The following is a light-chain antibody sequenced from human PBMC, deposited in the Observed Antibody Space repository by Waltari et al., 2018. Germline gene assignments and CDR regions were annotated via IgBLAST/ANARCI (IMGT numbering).Light chain of an antibody. CDR1: SSDVGGYNY. CDR2: EIN. CDR3: SSYAGNNIVI. Sequence: QSALPQPPSASGSPGQSVTISCPGTSSDVGGYNYVSWYQQHPGKAPKLIIFEINKRPSGVPDRFSGSKSGNTASLTVSGLQAEDEADYYCSSYAGNNIVIFGGGTKLTVL. J-gene: IGLJ2*01. V-gene: IGLV2-8*01.